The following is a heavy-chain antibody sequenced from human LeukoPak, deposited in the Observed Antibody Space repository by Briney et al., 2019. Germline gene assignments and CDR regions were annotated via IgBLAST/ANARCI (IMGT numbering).Heavy chain of an antibody. J-gene: IGHJ6*03. CDR3: ARDNGVVHGVYYMDV. V-gene: IGHV3-7*01. D-gene: IGHD3-3*01. Sequence: PGASLRLSCAASGFTFSNYWMTWVRQAPGKGLEWVADIKQDGSEKLYVKSVRGRFTISRDNAKMSLFLQMNSLRAEDTAVYYCARDNGVVHGVYYMDVWGKGTTVTVS. CDR1: GFTFSNYW. CDR2: IKQDGSEK.